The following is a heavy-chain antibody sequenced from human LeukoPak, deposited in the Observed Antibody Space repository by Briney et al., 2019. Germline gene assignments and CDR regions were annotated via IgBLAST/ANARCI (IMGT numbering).Heavy chain of an antibody. CDR1: GFTFSSYA. Sequence: PGESLRLSCAASGFTFSSYAMSWVRQAPGKGLEWVSAISGSGGSTYYADSVKGRFTISRDNSKNTLYLQMNSLRAEDTAVYYCAKATFGVPDHLWFGELLYLYFDYWGQGTLVTVSS. J-gene: IGHJ4*02. CDR3: AKATFGVPDHLWFGELLYLYFDY. V-gene: IGHV3-23*01. D-gene: IGHD3-10*01. CDR2: ISGSGGST.